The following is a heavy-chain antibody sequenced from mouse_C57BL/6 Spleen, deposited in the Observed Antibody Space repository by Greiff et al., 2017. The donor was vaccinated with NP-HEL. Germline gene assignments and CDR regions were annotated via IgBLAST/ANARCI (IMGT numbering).Heavy chain of an antibody. CDR1: GYSITSGYY. V-gene: IGHV3-6*01. CDR2: ISYDGSN. Sequence: EVKLMESGPGLVKPSQSLSLTCSVTGYSITSGYYWNWIRQFPGNKLEWMGYISYDGSNNYNPSLKNRISITRDTSKNQFFLKLNSVTTEDTATYYCARGDYYVDYWGQSTTLTVSS. J-gene: IGHJ2*01. CDR3: ARGDYYVDY.